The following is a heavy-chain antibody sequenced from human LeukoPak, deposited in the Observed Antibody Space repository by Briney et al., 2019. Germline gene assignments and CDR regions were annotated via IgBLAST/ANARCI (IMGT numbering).Heavy chain of an antibody. Sequence: GGSLRLSCVASGFTFSRHDMNWVRQAPGKGQEWVAVISYDGSNKYYADSVKGRFTISRDNSKNTLYLQMNSLRTEDTAVYYCAKGVSSSWSNDAFDIWGQGTMVTVSS. CDR3: AKGVSSSWSNDAFDI. J-gene: IGHJ3*02. CDR2: ISYDGSNK. CDR1: GFTFSRHD. V-gene: IGHV3-30*18. D-gene: IGHD6-13*01.